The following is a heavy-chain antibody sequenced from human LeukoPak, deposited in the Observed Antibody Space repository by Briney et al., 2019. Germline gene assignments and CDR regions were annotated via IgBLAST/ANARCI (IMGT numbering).Heavy chain of an antibody. Sequence: ASVKVSCKASGYTFTGYYMHWVRQAPGQGLEWMGWINPNSGGTNYAQKFQGRVTMTRDTSISTAYMELSGLRSDDTAVYYCARTLSFPEYGDYSDYWGQGTLVTVSS. V-gene: IGHV1-2*02. J-gene: IGHJ4*02. CDR3: ARTLSFPEYGDYSDY. CDR1: GYTFTGYY. CDR2: INPNSGGT. D-gene: IGHD4-17*01.